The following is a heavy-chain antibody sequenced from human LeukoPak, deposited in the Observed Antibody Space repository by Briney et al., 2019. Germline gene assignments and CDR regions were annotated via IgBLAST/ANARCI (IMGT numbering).Heavy chain of an antibody. CDR3: AKGWLILTGYYSYFDY. J-gene: IGHJ4*02. CDR2: ISGSGGST. D-gene: IGHD3-9*01. V-gene: IGHV3-23*01. Sequence: GGSLRLSCAASGFTFSSYAMSWVRQAPGKGLEWVSAISGSGGSTYYADSVKGRFTISRDNSKNTLYLQMNSLRAEDMAVYYFAKGWLILTGYYSYFDYWGQGTLVTVSS. CDR1: GFTFSSYA.